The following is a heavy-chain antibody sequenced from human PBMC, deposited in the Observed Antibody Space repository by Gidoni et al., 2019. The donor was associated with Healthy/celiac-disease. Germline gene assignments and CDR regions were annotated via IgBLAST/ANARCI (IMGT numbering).Heavy chain of an antibody. J-gene: IGHJ4*02. V-gene: IGHV3-53*01. Sequence: EVQLVESGGGLIQPGGSLRLSCAASGFTVSSNYMSWVRHAPGKGREWVSVIYSGGSTYYADSVKGRFTISRDNSKNTLYLQMNSLRAEDTAVYYCARDSGYSGYDCFDYWGQGTLCHRLL. CDR1: GFTVSSNY. D-gene: IGHD5-12*01. CDR2: IYSGGST. CDR3: ARDSGYSGYDCFDY.